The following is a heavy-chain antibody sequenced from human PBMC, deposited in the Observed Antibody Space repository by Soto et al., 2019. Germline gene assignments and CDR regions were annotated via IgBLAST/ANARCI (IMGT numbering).Heavy chain of an antibody. CDR3: AKDVYCSGGSCSNDY. CDR1: GFTFSSYA. J-gene: IGHJ4*02. CDR2: ISGSGGST. D-gene: IGHD2-15*01. Sequence: GGSLRLSCAASGFTFSSYAMSWVRQAPGKGLEWVSAISGSGGSTYYADSVKGRFTISRDNSKNTLYLQMNSLRAEDTAVYYCAKDVYCSGGSCSNDYWGQGTLVTVSS. V-gene: IGHV3-23*01.